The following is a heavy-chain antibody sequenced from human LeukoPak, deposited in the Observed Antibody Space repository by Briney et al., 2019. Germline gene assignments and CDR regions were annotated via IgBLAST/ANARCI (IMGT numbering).Heavy chain of an antibody. V-gene: IGHV3-53*01. Sequence: PPGGSLRLSCTVSGFTVSSNSMSWVRQAPGKGLEWVSFIYSDNTHYSDSVKGRFTISRDNFKNTLYLQMNSLRAEDTAVYYCARRAGAYSHPYDYWGQGTLVTVSS. CDR2: IYSDNT. CDR1: GFTVSSNS. D-gene: IGHD4/OR15-4a*01. J-gene: IGHJ4*02. CDR3: ARRAGAYSHPYDY.